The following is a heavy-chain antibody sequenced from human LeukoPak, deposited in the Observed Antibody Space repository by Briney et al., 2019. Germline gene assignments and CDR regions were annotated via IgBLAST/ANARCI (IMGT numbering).Heavy chain of an antibody. D-gene: IGHD1-1*01. CDR1: GFNFRSYD. CDR2: MNPNSGNV. V-gene: IGHV1-8*01. CDR3: ARRLDVLEFDS. J-gene: IGHJ5*01. Sequence: VASVKVSCKASGFNFRSYDINWVRQAIGQGLEWMGWMNPNSGNVDLAQKFRGRLTVTRDTSRTTAYMELSSLTPEDTAVYYCARRLDVLEFDSWGQGTLVTVSS.